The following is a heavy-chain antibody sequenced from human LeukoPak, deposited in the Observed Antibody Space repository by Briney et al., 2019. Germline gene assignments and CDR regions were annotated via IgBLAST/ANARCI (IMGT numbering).Heavy chain of an antibody. CDR3: AKVFRVGATGAVIYFDY. Sequence: PGVSLRLSCAASGFTFSSYTMNWVRQAPGKGLEWVSAMSGGGGTTYYADSVKGRFTISRDNSKNTVYLQMNSLRAEDTAVYYCAKVFRVGATGAVIYFDYWGQGTLVTVSS. J-gene: IGHJ4*02. CDR1: GFTFSSYT. D-gene: IGHD1-26*01. V-gene: IGHV3-23*01. CDR2: MSGGGGTT.